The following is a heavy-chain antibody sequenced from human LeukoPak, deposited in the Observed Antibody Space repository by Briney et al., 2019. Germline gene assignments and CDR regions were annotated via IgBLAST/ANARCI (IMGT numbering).Heavy chain of an antibody. CDR3: AKCEAGMWGMDV. CDR2: ISGSGGST. V-gene: IGHV3-23*01. D-gene: IGHD6-13*01. J-gene: IGHJ6*02. CDR1: GFTFSSYA. Sequence: GGSLRLSCAASGFTFSSYAMSWVRQAPGKGLERVSAISGSGGSTYYADSVKGRFTISRDNSKNTLYLQMNSLRAEDTAVYYCAKCEAGMWGMDVWGQGTTVTVSS.